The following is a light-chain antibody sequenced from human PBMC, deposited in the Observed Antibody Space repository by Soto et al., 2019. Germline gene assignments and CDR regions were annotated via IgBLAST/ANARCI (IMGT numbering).Light chain of an antibody. V-gene: IGKV3-11*01. J-gene: IGKJ4*01. Sequence: EIVLTQSPGTLSLSPGERATLSCRASQSISDYLIWYQQKPGQATRLLMYDVSTRASGTPARFSGSGAGTDFTLTISSVEPEGFAVYYCQTRSTLVPIVFGGGTKVE. CDR2: DVS. CDR3: QTRSTLVPIV. CDR1: QSISDY.